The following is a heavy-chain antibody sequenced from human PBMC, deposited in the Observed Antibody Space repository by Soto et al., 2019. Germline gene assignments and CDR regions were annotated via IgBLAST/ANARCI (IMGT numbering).Heavy chain of an antibody. CDR3: ARARGGYYYYAMDV. Sequence: SDTLSLTCTVSGDSISSYYWSWIRQPPGKGLEWIGYIYYSGSAYYNPSLKSRVTISVDTSKNQFSLKLSSVTAADTAVYYCARARGGYYYYAMDVWGQGTTVTVSS. CDR1: GDSISSYY. CDR2: IYYSGSA. D-gene: IGHD3-3*01. V-gene: IGHV4-59*01. J-gene: IGHJ6*02.